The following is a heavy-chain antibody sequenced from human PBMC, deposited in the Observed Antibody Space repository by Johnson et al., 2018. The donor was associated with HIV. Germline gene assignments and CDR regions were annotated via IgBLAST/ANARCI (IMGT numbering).Heavy chain of an antibody. D-gene: IGHD2-15*01. CDR1: GFTFGDYA. Sequence: VHLVESGGGLVQPGRSLRLSCTASGFTFGDYALSWFRQAPGKGLEWVGFIRSKTYGGTTEYAASVKGRFSLLRDESKNIAYLQMNSLKTEDTAVYYCTTPRGGLVARDAFDIWGRGTMVTVSS. V-gene: IGHV3-49*03. CDR2: IRSKTYGGTT. CDR3: TTPRGGLVARDAFDI. J-gene: IGHJ3*02.